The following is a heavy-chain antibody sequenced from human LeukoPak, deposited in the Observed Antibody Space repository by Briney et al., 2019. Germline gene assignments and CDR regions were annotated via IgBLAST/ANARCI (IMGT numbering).Heavy chain of an antibody. CDR3: ARYRLGMVRGFDP. J-gene: IGHJ5*02. D-gene: IGHD3-10*01. Sequence: ASVKVSCKASGYTFTGYDINWVRQATGQGLEWMGWMNPNSGNTGYAQKFQGRVTMTRDTSTSTVYMELSSLRSEDTAVYYCARYRLGMVRGFDPWGQGTLVTVSS. V-gene: IGHV1-8*01. CDR2: MNPNSGNT. CDR1: GYTFTGYD.